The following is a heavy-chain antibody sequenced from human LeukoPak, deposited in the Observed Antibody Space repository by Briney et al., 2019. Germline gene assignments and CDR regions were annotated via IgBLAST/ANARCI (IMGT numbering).Heavy chain of an antibody. Sequence: VASVKVSCKASEYTYTGYYIHWVRQAPGQGLEWMGWINPNSGDTNYAQRFQGRVTMTRDTSISTAYMEFSSLRSDDTAVYSCARSKASIGVLFDYWGQGTLVTVSS. D-gene: IGHD6-6*01. CDR1: EYTYTGYY. J-gene: IGHJ4*02. CDR3: ARSKASIGVLFDY. V-gene: IGHV1-2*02. CDR2: INPNSGDT.